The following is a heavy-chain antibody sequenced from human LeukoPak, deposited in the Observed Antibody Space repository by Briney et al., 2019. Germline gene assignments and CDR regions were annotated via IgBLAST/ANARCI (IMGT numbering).Heavy chain of an antibody. D-gene: IGHD5-12*01. CDR2: IYYSGST. CDR3: ARCGYSGYEYDY. CDR1: GGSIRSYY. Sequence: SEILSLTCTVSGGSIRSYYWSWIRQPPGKGLEWIGYIYYSGSTDYNPSLKSRVTMSVDTSKNQFSLKLSSVTAADTAVYYCARCGYSGYEYDYWGQGTLVTVSS. J-gene: IGHJ4*02. V-gene: IGHV4-59*08.